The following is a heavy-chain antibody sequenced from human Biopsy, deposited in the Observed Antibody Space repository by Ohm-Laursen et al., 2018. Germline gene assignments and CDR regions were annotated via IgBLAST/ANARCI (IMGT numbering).Heavy chain of an antibody. J-gene: IGHJ2*01. D-gene: IGHD5/OR15-5a*01. CDR3: ARDQSGLRRINWYFDL. Sequence: SLRLSCAASGFTFSNYGMHWVRQAPGKGLEWVALIWYDGSNKNSEDSVKGRFTVSRDNSKNTLFLQMNNLRAEDTAVYYCARDQSGLRRINWYFDLWGRGTLVTVSS. V-gene: IGHV3-33*01. CDR2: IWYDGSNK. CDR1: GFTFSNYG.